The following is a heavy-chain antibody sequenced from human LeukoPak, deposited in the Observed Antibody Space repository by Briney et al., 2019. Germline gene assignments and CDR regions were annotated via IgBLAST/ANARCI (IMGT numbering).Heavy chain of an antibody. CDR3: AREFTAAAAGWFDP. CDR1: GGSIRDTSYY. D-gene: IGHD6-13*01. Sequence: SETLSLTCIVSGGSIRDTSYYWGWIRQPPGKGLEWIGYIYYSGSTYYNPSLKSRVTISVDTSKNQFSLKLSSVTAADTAVYYCAREFTAAAAGWFDPWGQGTLVTVSS. CDR2: IYYSGST. V-gene: IGHV4-30-4*08. J-gene: IGHJ5*02.